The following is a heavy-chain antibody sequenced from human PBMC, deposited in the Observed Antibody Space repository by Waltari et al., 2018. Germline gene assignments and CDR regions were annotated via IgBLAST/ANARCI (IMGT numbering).Heavy chain of an antibody. D-gene: IGHD1-7*01. J-gene: IGHJ4*02. CDR2: ASYTVTNK. CDR3: VRGGEYNWNYLHY. V-gene: IGHV3-30-3*01. CDR1: GFIFGSYA. Sequence: QVQLVESGGGVVRPGTSLRLTCVASGFIFGSYAIHWVRQAPGKGWEGVALASYTVTNKYYADSVNGRYTLSRDNSKNTVDLQMNDLRPEDTAVYFCVRGGEYNWNYLHYWGQGSLVAVSS.